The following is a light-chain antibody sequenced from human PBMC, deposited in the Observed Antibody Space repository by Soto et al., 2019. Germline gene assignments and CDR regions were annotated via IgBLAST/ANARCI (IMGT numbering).Light chain of an antibody. V-gene: IGLV2-14*01. CDR2: EVS. CDR1: SSDVGGYNY. CDR3: SSYTTNSPPGA. J-gene: IGLJ2*01. Sequence: QSVLAQPASVSGSPGQSITISCTGTSSDVGGYNYVSWYQQHPGKAPKLMIYEVSNRPSGVSNRFSGSKSGNTASLTVSGLQAEDEADYYCSSYTTNSPPGAFGGGTQLTV.